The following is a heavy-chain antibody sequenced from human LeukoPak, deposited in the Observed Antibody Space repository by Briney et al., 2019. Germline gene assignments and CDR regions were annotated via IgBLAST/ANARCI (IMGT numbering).Heavy chain of an antibody. J-gene: IGHJ4*02. Sequence: GGSLRLSCAASGFTFSNYGMHWVRQAPGKGLEWVANIKQDGSQKFYVDSVKGRFTISRDNVKNSLYLQMNSLRAEDTAVYYCARKLDRWGQGTLVTVSS. CDR2: IKQDGSQK. V-gene: IGHV3-7*01. D-gene: IGHD2-2*03. CDR3: ARKLDR. CDR1: GFTFSNYG.